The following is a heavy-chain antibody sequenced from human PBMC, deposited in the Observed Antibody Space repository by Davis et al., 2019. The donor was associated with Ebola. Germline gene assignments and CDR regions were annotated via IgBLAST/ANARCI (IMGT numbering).Heavy chain of an antibody. V-gene: IGHV3-23*01. CDR3: AKDTIITMVQGVIITLPDY. CDR1: GFTFSSYA. D-gene: IGHD3-10*01. CDR2: ISGSGGST. Sequence: PGGSLRLSCAASGFTFSSYAMSWVRQAPGKGLEWVSAISGSGGSTYYADSVKGRFTISRDNSKNTLYLQMNSLRAEDTAVYYCAKDTIITMVQGVIITLPDYWGQGTLVTVSS. J-gene: IGHJ4*02.